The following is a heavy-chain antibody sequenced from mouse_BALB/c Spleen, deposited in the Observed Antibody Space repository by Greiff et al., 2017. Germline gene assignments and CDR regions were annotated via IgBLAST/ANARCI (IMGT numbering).Heavy chain of an antibody. V-gene: IGHV5-9-4*01. CDR2: ISSGGSYT. CDR3: AKNYDYDGRYAMDY. Sequence: EVQVVESGGGLVKPGGSLKLSCAASGFTFSSYAMSWVRQSPEKRLEWVAEISSGGSYTYYPDTVTGRFTISRDNAKNTLYLEMSSLRSEDTAMYYCAKNYDYDGRYAMDYWGQGTSVTVSS. CDR1: GFTFSSYA. D-gene: IGHD2-4*01. J-gene: IGHJ4*01.